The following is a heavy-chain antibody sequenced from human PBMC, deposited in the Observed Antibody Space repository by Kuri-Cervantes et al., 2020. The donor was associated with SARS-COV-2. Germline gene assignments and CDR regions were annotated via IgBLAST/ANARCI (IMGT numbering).Heavy chain of an antibody. D-gene: IGHD2-2*01. V-gene: IGHV3-7*01. J-gene: IGHJ5*02. CDR1: GFTFSSYW. CDR3: ARANVVVPAAMGFDP. Sequence: GGSLKISCAASGFTFSSYWMSWVRQAPGKGLEWVANIKQDGSEKYYVDSVKGRFTISRDNAKNSLYLQMNSLRAEDTAVYYCARANVVVPAAMGFDPWGQGTLVTVSS. CDR2: IKQDGSEK.